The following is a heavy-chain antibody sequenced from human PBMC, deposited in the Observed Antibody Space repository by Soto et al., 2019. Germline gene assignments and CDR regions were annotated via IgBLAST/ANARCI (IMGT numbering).Heavy chain of an antibody. CDR1: GGSFKSGSYS. Sequence: SETLSLTCTVSGGSFKSGSYSWSWIRQPPGKGLEWIGYVYHTGRTSHNPSLKSRVSISMDTSKNQFSLNLDSVTAADTAVYFCARDFAYFDSWGQGTLVTVSS. CDR2: VYHTGRT. J-gene: IGHJ4*02. CDR3: ARDFAYFDS. V-gene: IGHV4-61*01. D-gene: IGHD3-3*01.